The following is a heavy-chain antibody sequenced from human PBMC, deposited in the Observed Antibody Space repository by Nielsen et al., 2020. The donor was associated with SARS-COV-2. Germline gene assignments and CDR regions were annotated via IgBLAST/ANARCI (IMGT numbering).Heavy chain of an antibody. CDR1: GYTFTGYY. J-gene: IGHJ6*02. CDR2: INPNSGGT. D-gene: IGHD1-7*01. V-gene: IGHV1-2*02. Sequence: ASVKVSCKASGYTFTGYYMHWVRQAPGQGLEWMGWINPNSGGTNYAQKFQGRVTMTRDTSISTAYMELSRLGSDDTAVYYCARVELPPSYYYYGMDVWGQGTTVTVSS. CDR3: ARVELPPSYYYYGMDV.